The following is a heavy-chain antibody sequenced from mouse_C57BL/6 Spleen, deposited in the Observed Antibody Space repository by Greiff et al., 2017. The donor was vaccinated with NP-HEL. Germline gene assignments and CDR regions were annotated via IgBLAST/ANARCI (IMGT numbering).Heavy chain of an antibody. D-gene: IGHD2-3*01. V-gene: IGHV1-26*01. CDR3: ARGAMRRFAY. J-gene: IGHJ3*01. CDR2: INPNNGGT. Sequence: EVQLQQSGPELVKPGASVKISCKASGYTFTDYYMNWVKQSHGKSLEWIGDINPNNGGTSYNQKFKGKATLTVDKSSSTAYMELRSLTSEDSAVYDCARGAMRRFAYWGQGTLVTVSA. CDR1: GYTFTDYY.